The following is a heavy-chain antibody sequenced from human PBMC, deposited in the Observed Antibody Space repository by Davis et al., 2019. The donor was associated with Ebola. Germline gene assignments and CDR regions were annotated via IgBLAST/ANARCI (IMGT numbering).Heavy chain of an antibody. CDR2: INPNSGGT. Sequence: ASVKVSCKASGYTFTGNYIYWVRQAPGQGLEWMGWINPNSGGTHYAQKFQGRVTMTRDTSISTAYMELSRLKSDDTAVYYCGRVPYDSSGYPLGYWGQGTLVTVSS. V-gene: IGHV1-2*02. J-gene: IGHJ4*02. D-gene: IGHD3-22*01. CDR3: GRVPYDSSGYPLGY. CDR1: GYTFTGNY.